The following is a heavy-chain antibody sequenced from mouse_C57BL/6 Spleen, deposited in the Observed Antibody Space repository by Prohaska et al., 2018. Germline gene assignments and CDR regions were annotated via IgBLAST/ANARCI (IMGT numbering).Heavy chain of an antibody. CDR3: MRYGSSWYFDV. CDR2: INSDGSAI. CDR1: VFTFSGFW. D-gene: IGHD1-1*01. V-gene: IGHV11-2*01. J-gene: IGHJ1*03. Sequence: EVQLLETGGGLVQPGGSRGLSCEGSVFTFSGFWMSWVRQTPGKTLEWIDDINSDGSAINYAPSIKDRFTIFRDNDKSTLYLQMSKVRSEDTATYFCMRYGSSWYFDVWGTGTTVTVSS.